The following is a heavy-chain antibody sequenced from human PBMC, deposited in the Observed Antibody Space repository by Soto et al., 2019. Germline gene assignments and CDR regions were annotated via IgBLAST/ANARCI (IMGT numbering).Heavy chain of an antibody. D-gene: IGHD1-26*01. V-gene: IGHV3-30-3*01. CDR2: ISYDGSNK. Sequence: QVQLVESGGGVVQPGRSLRLSCAASGFTFSSYAMHWVRQAPGKGLEWVAVISYDGSNKYYADSVKGRFTISRDNSKNTLYLQMNSLRAEDTAVYYCARDLGRGGGFDYWGQGTLVTVSS. CDR3: ARDLGRGGGFDY. CDR1: GFTFSSYA. J-gene: IGHJ4*02.